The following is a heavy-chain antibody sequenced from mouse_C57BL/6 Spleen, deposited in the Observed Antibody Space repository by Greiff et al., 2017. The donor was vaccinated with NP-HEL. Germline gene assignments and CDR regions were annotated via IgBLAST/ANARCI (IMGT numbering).Heavy chain of an antibody. D-gene: IGHD1-1*01. CDR3: ARIDYYGSSPRGYFDV. V-gene: IGHV8-8*01. J-gene: IGHJ1*03. CDR2: IWWDDDK. CDR1: GFSLSTFGMG. Sequence: QVTLKVSGPGILQPSQSLSLTCSFSGFSLSTFGMGVGWIRQPSGKGLEWRAHIWWDDDKYYNPALKSRLTISKDTSKNQVFLKIANVDTADTATYYCARIDYYGSSPRGYFDVWGTGTTVTVSS.